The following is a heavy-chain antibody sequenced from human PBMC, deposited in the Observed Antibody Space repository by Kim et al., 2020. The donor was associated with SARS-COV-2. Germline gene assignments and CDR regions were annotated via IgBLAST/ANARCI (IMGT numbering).Heavy chain of an antibody. CDR2: LSWNSGVI. CDR1: GFTFGDVA. Sequence: GGSLRLSCAASGFTFGDVAMHLARQVPGKGLEWVLGLSWNSGVIGYADSVKGRFTISRHNAENSLYLQMNSLRAEDTAFHYCAKKLLSSSFRAFHIWGLG. D-gene: IGHD6-6*01. J-gene: IGHJ3*02. CDR3: AKKLLSSSFRAFHI. V-gene: IGHV3-9*01.